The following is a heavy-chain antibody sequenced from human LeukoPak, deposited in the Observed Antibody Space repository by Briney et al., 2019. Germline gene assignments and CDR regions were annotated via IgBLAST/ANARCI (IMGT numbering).Heavy chain of an antibody. D-gene: IGHD6-13*01. CDR1: GFTFSSYW. V-gene: IGHV3-7*01. J-gene: IGHJ4*02. Sequence: GGSLRLSCAASGFTFSSYWMSWVRQAPGKGLEWVANIKQDGSEKYYVDSVKGRFTISRDNAKNSLYLQVNSLRAEDTAVYYCARDNSDTGYSSSWYDDYWGQGALVTVSS. CDR2: IKQDGSEK. CDR3: ARDNSDTGYSSSWYDDY.